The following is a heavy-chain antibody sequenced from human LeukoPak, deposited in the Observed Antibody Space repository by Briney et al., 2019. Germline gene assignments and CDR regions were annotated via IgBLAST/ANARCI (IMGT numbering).Heavy chain of an antibody. D-gene: IGHD5-24*01. V-gene: IGHV4-59*01. CDR2: IYYSGST. CDR3: AGRLWRRDGYNLSAFDI. CDR1: GASISSDY. Sequence: KSSETLSLTCTVSGASISSDYWNWIRQPPGKGLEWIGYIYYSGSTNYNPSLKSRVTISVDTSKNQFSLKLSSVTAADTAVYYCAGRLWRRDGYNLSAFDIWGQGTMVTVSS. J-gene: IGHJ3*02.